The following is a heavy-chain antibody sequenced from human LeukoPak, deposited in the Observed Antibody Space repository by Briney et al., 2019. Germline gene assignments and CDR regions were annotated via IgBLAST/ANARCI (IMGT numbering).Heavy chain of an antibody. CDR1: GQSFSGYY. J-gene: IGHJ4*02. CDR2: INHRGSP. D-gene: IGHD3-16*01. V-gene: IGHV4-34*01. Sequence: SDTLSLTCAVYGQSFSGYYWSWIRQPPGKGLEWIGEINHRGSPNYSPSLKSRVTMSIDTSKNHFFLNLSSVTAADTAVYYCARGYAAPHDYWGQGILVTVSS. CDR3: ARGYAAPHDY.